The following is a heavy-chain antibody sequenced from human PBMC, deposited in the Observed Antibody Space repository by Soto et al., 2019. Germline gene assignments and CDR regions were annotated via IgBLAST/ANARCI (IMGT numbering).Heavy chain of an antibody. CDR1: GYTFTSYA. CDR2: INAGNGNT. Sequence: QVQLVQSGAEVKKPGASVKVSCKASGYTFTSYAMHWVRQAPGQRLEWMGWINAGNGNTKYSQKFQGRVTITRDTSASTAYMELSILRSEDTAVYYCARIWDCSSTSCYAGWYFQHWGQGTLVTVSS. CDR3: ARIWDCSSTSCYAGWYFQH. J-gene: IGHJ1*01. V-gene: IGHV1-3*01. D-gene: IGHD2-2*01.